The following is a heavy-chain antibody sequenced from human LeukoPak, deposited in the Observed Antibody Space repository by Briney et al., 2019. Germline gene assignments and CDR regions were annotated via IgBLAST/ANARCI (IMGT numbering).Heavy chain of an antibody. Sequence: ASVKVSCKASGGTFSSYAISWVRQAPGQGLEWMGRIIPILGIANYAQKFQGRVTITADKSTSTAYMELSSLRSEDTAVYYCARDIVVVVASGMDVWGQGITVTVSS. CDR3: ARDIVVVVASGMDV. CDR2: IIPILGIA. CDR1: GGTFSSYA. V-gene: IGHV1-69*04. D-gene: IGHD2-15*01. J-gene: IGHJ6*02.